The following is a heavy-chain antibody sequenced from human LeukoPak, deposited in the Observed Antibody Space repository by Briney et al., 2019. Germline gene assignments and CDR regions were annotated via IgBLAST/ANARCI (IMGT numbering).Heavy chain of an antibody. Sequence: SETLSLTCAVYGGSFSGYYWSWIRQPPGKGLEWIGSIYYSGSTYYNPSLKSRVTISVDTSKNQFSLKLSSVTAADTAVYYCARDVAATDNWFDPWGQGTLVTVSS. J-gene: IGHJ5*02. CDR2: IYYSGST. V-gene: IGHV4-34*01. D-gene: IGHD6-19*01. CDR1: GGSFSGYY. CDR3: ARDVAATDNWFDP.